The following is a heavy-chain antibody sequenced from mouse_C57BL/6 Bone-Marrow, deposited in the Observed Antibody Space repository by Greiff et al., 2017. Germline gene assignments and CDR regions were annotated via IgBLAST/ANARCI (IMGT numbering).Heavy chain of an antibody. CDR2: IDPETGGT. V-gene: IGHV1-15*01. D-gene: IGHD2-3*01. CDR3: ADGYLDY. Sequence: VQLQQSGAELVRPGASVTLSCKASGYTFTDYEMHWVKQTPVHGLEWIGAIDPETGGTAYNQKFKGKAILTADKSSSTAYMGLRSLTSEDSAVYYCADGYLDYWGQGTTLTVAS. J-gene: IGHJ2*01. CDR1: GYTFTDYE.